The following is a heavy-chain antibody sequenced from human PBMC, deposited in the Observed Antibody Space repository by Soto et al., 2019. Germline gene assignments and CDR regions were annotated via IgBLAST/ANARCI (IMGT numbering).Heavy chain of an antibody. CDR2: IIPIFGTA. J-gene: IGHJ6*02. Sequence: QVQLVQAGAEVKKPGSSVKVFCKASGGTFSSYAISWVRQAPGQGLEWMGGIIPIFGTANYAQKFQGRVTITADESTYTAYMGLSSLRSDDTAVSYCARVLYTCGGVAGGMDVWGQGTPVTVSS. CDR1: GGTFSSYA. CDR3: ARVLYTCGGVAGGMDV. V-gene: IGHV1-69*01. D-gene: IGHD3-16*01.